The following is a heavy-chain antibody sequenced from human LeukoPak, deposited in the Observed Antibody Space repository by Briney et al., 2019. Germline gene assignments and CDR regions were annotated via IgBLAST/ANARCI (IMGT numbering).Heavy chain of an antibody. CDR2: IKSKTDGGTT. CDR3: TTVQRRGYSGYEEDDY. V-gene: IGHV3-15*01. Sequence: GGSLRLSCAASGFTFSNAWMSWVRQAPGKGLEWVGRIKSKTDGGTTDYAAPVKGRFTISRDDSKSTLYLQMNSLKTEDTAVYYCTTVQRRGYSGYEEDDYWGQGTLVTVSS. J-gene: IGHJ4*02. D-gene: IGHD5-12*01. CDR1: GFTFSNAW.